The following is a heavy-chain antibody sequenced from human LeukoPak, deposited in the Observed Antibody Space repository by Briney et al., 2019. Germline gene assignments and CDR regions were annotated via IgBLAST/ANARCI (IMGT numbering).Heavy chain of an antibody. CDR1: GGSIGTYY. CDR3: ARDNSGSYIDY. V-gene: IGHV4-59*01. D-gene: IGHD1-26*01. Sequence: PSETLSLTCTVSGGSIGTYYWTWIRQPPGKGLEWIGYIYYTGSTNYNPSLKRRVTISVDTSKNQFSLKLSSVTAADTAVYYGARDNSGSYIDYWGQGTLVTVSS. CDR2: IYYTGST. J-gene: IGHJ4*02.